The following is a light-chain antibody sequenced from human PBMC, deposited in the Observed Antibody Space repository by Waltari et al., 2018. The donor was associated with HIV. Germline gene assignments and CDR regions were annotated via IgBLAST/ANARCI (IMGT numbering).Light chain of an antibody. Sequence: QSALTQPASVSGSPGQSITIFCIGTSSDISAYNSVAWYQQHPGKAPHLTVYGVSNRPSDVSARFSGSKSGNPASLTISGLQDDDESDYYCSSYTTTATLVFGTGTKVTVL. CDR3: SSYTTTATLV. J-gene: IGLJ1*01. CDR1: SSDISAYNS. CDR2: GVS. V-gene: IGLV2-14*03.